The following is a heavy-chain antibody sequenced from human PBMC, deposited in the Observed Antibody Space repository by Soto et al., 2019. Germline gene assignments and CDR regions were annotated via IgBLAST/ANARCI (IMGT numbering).Heavy chain of an antibody. J-gene: IGHJ4*02. CDR1: GYTFTSYD. CDR2: MNANNGNT. CDR3: ARDSIVATTYFDY. D-gene: IGHD5-12*01. V-gene: IGHV1-8*01. Sequence: ASVKVSCKASGYTFTSYDINWVRQATGQGLEWMGWMNANNGNTEYAQKFQGRVTITRDTSTSTAYMELSSLRSEDTAVYYCARDSIVATTYFDYWGQGTLVTVSS.